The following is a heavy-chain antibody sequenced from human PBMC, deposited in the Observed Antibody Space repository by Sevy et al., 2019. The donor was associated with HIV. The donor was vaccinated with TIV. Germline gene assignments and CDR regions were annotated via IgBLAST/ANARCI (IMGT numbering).Heavy chain of an antibody. J-gene: IGHJ6*02. Sequence: ASVKVSCKTSGYTFTSYDINWVRQATGQGLEWMGWMNPDRGKRGYAQKFQGRVTMTTDTSISTAYMELRSLRSEDSAVYYCARADLDSSTFFYYYGMDVWGQGTTVTVSS. CDR1: GYTFTSYD. CDR2: MNPDRGKR. CDR3: ARADLDSSTFFYYYGMDV. D-gene: IGHD6-13*01. V-gene: IGHV1-8*01.